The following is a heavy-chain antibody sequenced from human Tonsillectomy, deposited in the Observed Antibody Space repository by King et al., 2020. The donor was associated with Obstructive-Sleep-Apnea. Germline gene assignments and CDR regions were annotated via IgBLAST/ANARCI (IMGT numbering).Heavy chain of an antibody. CDR2: IFSNDEK. D-gene: IGHD3-16*02. J-gene: IGHJ4*02. Sequence: TLQESGPVLVKPPETLTLTCTVSGFSLSNARMGVSWIRQPPGKALEWLAHIFSNDEKSYSTSLKSRLTISKDTSKSQVVLTMTNMDPVDTATYYCARISYVWGSYRSIDYWGQGTLVTVSS. CDR3: ARISYVWGSYRSIDY. CDR1: GFSLSNARMG. V-gene: IGHV2-26*01.